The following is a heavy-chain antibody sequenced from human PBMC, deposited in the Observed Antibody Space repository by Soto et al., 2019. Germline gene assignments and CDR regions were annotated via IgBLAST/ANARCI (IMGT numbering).Heavy chain of an antibody. J-gene: IGHJ6*02. Sequence: SVNVSCKTSGGTISIYAISWVRQAPGQGLEWMGGIIPIFGTANYAQKFQGRVTITADESTSTAYMELSSLRSEDTAVYYCARSYGDYVEGWYYYYGMDVWGQGTTVTSP. CDR3: ARSYGDYVEGWYYYYGMDV. V-gene: IGHV1-69*13. CDR2: IIPIFGTA. D-gene: IGHD4-17*01. CDR1: GGTISIYA.